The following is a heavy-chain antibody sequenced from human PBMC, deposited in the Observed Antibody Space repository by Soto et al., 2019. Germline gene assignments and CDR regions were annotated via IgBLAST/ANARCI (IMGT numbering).Heavy chain of an antibody. CDR2: IYYTGST. CDR1: GDSINNYY. CDR3: AKYRRTEAEGFTLDY. J-gene: IGHJ4*02. Sequence: PSETLSLTCTFSGDSINNYYWSWIRQPPGKRLEWIGYIYYTGSTTYNPSLESRVTMSVDTSKNQFSLKLSSVNAADTAVYYCAKYRRTEAEGFTLDYWGRGTLVTVSS. V-gene: IGHV4-59*01. D-gene: IGHD6-13*01.